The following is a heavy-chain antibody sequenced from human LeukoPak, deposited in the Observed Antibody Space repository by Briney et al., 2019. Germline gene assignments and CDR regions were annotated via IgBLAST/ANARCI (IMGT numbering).Heavy chain of an antibody. CDR3: ARQQLGVTAMDGIDY. V-gene: IGHV4-39*01. CDR2: IYYSGST. D-gene: IGHD5-18*01. J-gene: IGHJ4*02. Sequence: SETLSLTCTVSGGSISSSSYYWGWICQPPGKGLEWIGSIYYSGSTYYNPSLKSRVTISVDTSKNQFSLKLSSVTAADTAVYYCARQQLGVTAMDGIDYWGQGTLVTVSS. CDR1: GGSISSSSYY.